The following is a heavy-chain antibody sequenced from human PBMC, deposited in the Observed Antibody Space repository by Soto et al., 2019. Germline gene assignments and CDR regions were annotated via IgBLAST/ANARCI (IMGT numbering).Heavy chain of an antibody. CDR2: ISSSSSYI. CDR1: GFTFSSYS. J-gene: IGHJ6*03. V-gene: IGHV3-21*01. D-gene: IGHD6-6*01. CDR3: ARDQYSSSSEYYYYYYMDV. Sequence: EVQLVESGGGLVKPGGSLRLSCAASGFTFSSYSMNWVRQAPGKGLEWVSSISSSSSYIYYADSVKGRFTISRDNSKNSLYLQMNSRRAEDTAVYYCARDQYSSSSEYYYYYYMDVWGKGTTVTVSS.